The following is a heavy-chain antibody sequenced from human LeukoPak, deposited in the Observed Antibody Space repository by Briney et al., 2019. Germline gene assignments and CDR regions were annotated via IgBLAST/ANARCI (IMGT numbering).Heavy chain of an antibody. J-gene: IGHJ4*02. Sequence: ASVKVSCKASGYSFPSYGISWVRQAPGQGPEWMGWISPYNNNTNYAQKLQGRATLTTDTSTSTAYMELRSLRSDDTAVYYCARHFYGSGTYYHFDYWGQGTLVTVSS. CDR2: ISPYNNNT. D-gene: IGHD3-10*01. CDR1: GYSFPSYG. CDR3: ARHFYGSGTYYHFDY. V-gene: IGHV1-18*01.